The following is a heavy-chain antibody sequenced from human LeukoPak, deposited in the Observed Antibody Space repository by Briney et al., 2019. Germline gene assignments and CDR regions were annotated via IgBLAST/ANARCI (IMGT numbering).Heavy chain of an antibody. CDR1: GYTFTSYG. V-gene: IGHV1-18*01. D-gene: IGHD2-2*01. CDR3: ARSGVVPAAITLSDY. J-gene: IGHJ4*02. CDR2: ISAYNGNT. Sequence: ASVKVSCKASGYTFTSYGISWVRQAPGQGLEWMGWISAYNGNTNYAQKFQGRVTMTRDMSTSTVYMELSSLRSEDTAVYYCARSGVVPAAITLSDYWGQGTLVTVSS.